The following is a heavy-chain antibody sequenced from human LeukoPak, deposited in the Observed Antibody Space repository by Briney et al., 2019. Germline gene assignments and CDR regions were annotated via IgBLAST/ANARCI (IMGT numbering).Heavy chain of an antibody. CDR2: ISAYNGNT. V-gene: IGHV1-18*01. CDR1: GYTFTSYG. J-gene: IGHJ4*02. Sequence: ASVKVSCKASGYTFTSYGISWVRQAPGQGLEWMGWISAYNGNTNYAQKLQGRVTMTTDTSTSTAYMELRSLRSDDTAVYYCARDCGPIRYYGSGSYPLPHGDWGQGTLVTVSS. D-gene: IGHD3-10*01. CDR3: ARDCGPIRYYGSGSYPLPHGD.